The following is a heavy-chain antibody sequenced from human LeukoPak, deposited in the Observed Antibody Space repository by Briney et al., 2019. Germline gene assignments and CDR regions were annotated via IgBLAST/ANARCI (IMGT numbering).Heavy chain of an antibody. Sequence: SETLSLTCAVYGGSFSGYYWSWMRPPPGKGREGMGSIYCSGSTYYNPSLTRGVTISVDTSKNQFSLKLSSVTAADTAVYYCARGAGSYEFWSGYYYWFDPWGQGTLVTVSS. D-gene: IGHD3-3*01. CDR1: GGSFSGYY. V-gene: IGHV4-34*01. J-gene: IGHJ5*02. CDR3: ARGAGSYEFWSGYYYWFDP. CDR2: IYCSGST.